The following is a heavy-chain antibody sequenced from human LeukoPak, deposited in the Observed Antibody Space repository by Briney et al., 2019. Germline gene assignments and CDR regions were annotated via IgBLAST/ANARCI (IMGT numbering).Heavy chain of an antibody. CDR3: ARQLGAYSYPFDI. V-gene: IGHV4-39*01. J-gene: IGHJ3*02. CDR2: IYFTGTP. Sequence: SETLSLTCTVSGGSISSSSYYWGWIRQPPGKGLEWIGSIYFTGTPLYNPSLTSRVTISVDTSKNQFSLRLNSVTAADTAVYYCARQLGAYSYPFDIWGQGTKVTVSS. D-gene: IGHD3-16*01. CDR1: GGSISSSSYY.